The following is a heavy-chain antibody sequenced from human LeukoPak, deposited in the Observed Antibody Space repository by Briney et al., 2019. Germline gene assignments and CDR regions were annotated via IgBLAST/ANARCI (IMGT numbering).Heavy chain of an antibody. J-gene: IGHJ4*02. V-gene: IGHV6-1*01. Sequence: SQTLSLTCAISGDSVSSNSAAWNWIRQSPSRGLEWLGRTYYRSRWYYDYAVSVKSRISLNPGTSKNQFSLHLNSVTPEDTALYFCARDLDGFEYWGQGTMVTVSS. CDR2: TYYRSRWYY. CDR3: ARDLDGFEY. CDR1: GDSVSSNSAA.